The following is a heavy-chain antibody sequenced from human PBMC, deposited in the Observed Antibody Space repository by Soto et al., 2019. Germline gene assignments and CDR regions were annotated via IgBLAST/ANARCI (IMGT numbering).Heavy chain of an antibody. Sequence: PSETLSLTCAVYGGSFSGYYWSWIRQPPGKGLEWIGEINHSGSTNYNPSLKSRVTISVDTSKNQFSLKLSSVTAADTAVYYCARWSSPYCSSTSCYFNWFDPWGQETLVTVSS. CDR3: ARWSSPYCSSTSCYFNWFDP. J-gene: IGHJ5*02. V-gene: IGHV4-34*01. CDR2: INHSGST. CDR1: GGSFSGYY. D-gene: IGHD2-2*01.